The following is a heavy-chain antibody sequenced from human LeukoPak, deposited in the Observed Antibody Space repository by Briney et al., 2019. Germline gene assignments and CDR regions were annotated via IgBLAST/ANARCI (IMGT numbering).Heavy chain of an antibody. D-gene: IGHD6-19*01. J-gene: IGHJ4*01. CDR3: AKGIYSSGWSYSDY. CDR2: LSGSGITT. Sequence: GGSLRLSCAASGFTFSNSAMSWVRQAPGKGLEWVSTLSGSGITTYYADSVKGRFTISRDNSKNTLYLQMNSLRAEDTAVYYCAKGIYSSGWSYSDYWGHGTLDTVSS. V-gene: IGHV3-23*01. CDR1: GFTFSNSA.